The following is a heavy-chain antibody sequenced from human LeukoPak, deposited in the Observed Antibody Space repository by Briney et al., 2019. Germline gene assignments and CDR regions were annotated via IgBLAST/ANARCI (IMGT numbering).Heavy chain of an antibody. Sequence: PSETLSLTCAVYGGSFSGYYWSWIRQPPGKGLEWIGEINHSGSTNYNPSLKSRVTISVDTSKNQFSLKLSSVTAADTAVYYCARLTYGSGSPNWGEGTLVTVSS. J-gene: IGHJ4*02. V-gene: IGHV4-34*01. CDR1: GGSFSGYY. CDR3: ARLTYGSGSPN. D-gene: IGHD3-10*01. CDR2: INHSGST.